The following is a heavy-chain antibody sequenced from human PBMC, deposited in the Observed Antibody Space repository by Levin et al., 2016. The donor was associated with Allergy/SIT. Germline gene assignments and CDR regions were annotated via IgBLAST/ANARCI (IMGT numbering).Heavy chain of an antibody. Sequence: ASVKVSCKASGYTFTNYDINWVRQATGQGLEWMGWMNPNSGKAGYAQKFQGRVTMTRNTSINTAYLELTSLRSEDTAVYYCARWGIRPLGENWFDPWGQGTLVTVSS. J-gene: IGHJ5*02. D-gene: IGHD6-13*01. CDR1: GYTFTNYD. CDR3: ARWGIRPLGENWFDP. V-gene: IGHV1-8*01. CDR2: MNPNSGKA.